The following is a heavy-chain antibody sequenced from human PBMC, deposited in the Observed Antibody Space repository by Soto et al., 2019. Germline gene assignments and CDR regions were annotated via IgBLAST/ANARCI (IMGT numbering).Heavy chain of an antibody. CDR1: GGSISSYY. CDR2: IYYSGST. J-gene: IGHJ4*02. V-gene: IGHV4-59*01. D-gene: IGHD3-3*01. CDR3: ARAHYYDFWSGYSHYFDY. Sequence: PSETLSLTCTVSGGSISSYYWSWIRQPPGKGFVCIGYIYYSGSTNYNPSLKSRVTISVDTSKNHFSLKLSFVSAADTAFFFFARAHYYDFWSGYSHYFDYWGQGTLVTVSS.